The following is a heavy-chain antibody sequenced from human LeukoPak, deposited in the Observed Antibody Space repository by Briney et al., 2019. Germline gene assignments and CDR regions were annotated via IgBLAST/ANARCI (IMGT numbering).Heavy chain of an antibody. Sequence: SETLSLTCTVSGGSISSYYWSWIRQPPGKGLEWIGYIYYSGSTNYNPSLKSRVTISVDTSKNQFSLKLSSVTAADTAVYYCARDTLIAAADYWGQGTLVTVSS. D-gene: IGHD6-13*01. CDR1: GGSISSYY. J-gene: IGHJ4*02. V-gene: IGHV4-59*01. CDR2: IYYSGST. CDR3: ARDTLIAAADY.